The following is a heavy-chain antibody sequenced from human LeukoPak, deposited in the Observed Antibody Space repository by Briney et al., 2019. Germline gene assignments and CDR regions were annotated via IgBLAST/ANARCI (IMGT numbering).Heavy chain of an antibody. D-gene: IGHD3-3*01. CDR2: MNPNSGNT. V-gene: IGHV1-8*03. J-gene: IGHJ3*02. CDR1: GYTFTSYD. CDR3: ASSAFYDFWSGYYNNLDAFDI. Sequence: ASVKVSCKASGYTFTSYDINWVRQATGQGLEWMGWMNPNSGNTGYAQKFQGRVTITRNTSISTAYMELSSLRSEDTAVYYCASSAFYDFWSGYYNNLDAFDIWGQGTMVTVSS.